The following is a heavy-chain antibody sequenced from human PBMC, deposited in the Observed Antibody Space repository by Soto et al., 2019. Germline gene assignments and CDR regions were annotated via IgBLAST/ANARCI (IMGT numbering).Heavy chain of an antibody. V-gene: IGHV4-59*12. CDR3: ARGPTPTGFDL. D-gene: IGHD2-8*02. Sequence: PSETLSLTCTVSGGSISSYYWSWIRQPPGKGLEWIGYIYYSGSTNYNPSLKSRVTISVDTSKNQFSLKLSSVTAADTAVYYCARGPTPTGFDLWGRGTLVTVSS. J-gene: IGHJ2*01. CDR1: GGSISSYY. CDR2: IYYSGST.